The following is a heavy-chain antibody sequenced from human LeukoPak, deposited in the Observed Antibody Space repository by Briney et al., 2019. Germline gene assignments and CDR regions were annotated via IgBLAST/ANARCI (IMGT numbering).Heavy chain of an antibody. CDR1: GGSFSGYY. Sequence: SETLSLTCAVYGGSFSGYYWSWIRQPPGKGLEWIGEINHSGSTNYNPSLKSRVTISVDRSKNQFSLKLSSVTAADTAVYYCATVSGSFDYWGQGTLVTVSS. D-gene: IGHD3-3*01. J-gene: IGHJ4*02. V-gene: IGHV4-34*01. CDR3: ATVSGSFDY. CDR2: INHSGST.